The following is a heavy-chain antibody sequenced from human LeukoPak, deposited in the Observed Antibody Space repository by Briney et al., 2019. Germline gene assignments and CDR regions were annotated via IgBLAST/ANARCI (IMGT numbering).Heavy chain of an antibody. D-gene: IGHD6-13*01. Sequence: ASVKVSCKASGYTFTSYGISWVRQAPGQGLEWMGWISAYNGNTNYAQKLQGRVTMTTDTSTSTAYMELRSLRSDDTAVYYCAKVWGSSSFDAFDIWGQGTMVTVSS. CDR1: GYTFTSYG. J-gene: IGHJ3*02. CDR2: ISAYNGNT. CDR3: AKVWGSSSFDAFDI. V-gene: IGHV1-18*01.